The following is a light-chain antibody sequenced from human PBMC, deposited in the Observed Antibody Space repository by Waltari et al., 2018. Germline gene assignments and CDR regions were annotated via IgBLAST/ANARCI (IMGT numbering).Light chain of an antibody. CDR1: RSVSTW. CDR2: ETS. V-gene: IGKV1-5*03. CDR3: QQYNDYATWA. J-gene: IGKJ1*01. Sequence: DIQMTQSPSTLSASVGDRVTITCRASRSVSTWVAWYQQKSGKAPKLLIYETSSLRSGVPSRFSGSGSVTEFTLTITSLQPDDFATYYCQQYNDYATWAFGQGTKVEVK.